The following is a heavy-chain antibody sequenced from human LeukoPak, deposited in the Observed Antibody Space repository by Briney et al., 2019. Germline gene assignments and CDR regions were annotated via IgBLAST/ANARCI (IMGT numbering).Heavy chain of an antibody. J-gene: IGHJ4*02. CDR2: ISGGGGST. D-gene: IGHD5-18*01. Sequence: PGGSLRLSCAASGVTFSSYGMNWVRQAPGKGLEWVSGISGGGGSTYYADSVKGRFTISRDNSKNTLYLQMNSLRAEDTAVYYCAKQLRGYSYSYGSCDYWGQGTLVTVSS. CDR3: AKQLRGYSYSYGSCDY. CDR1: GVTFSSYG. V-gene: IGHV3-23*01.